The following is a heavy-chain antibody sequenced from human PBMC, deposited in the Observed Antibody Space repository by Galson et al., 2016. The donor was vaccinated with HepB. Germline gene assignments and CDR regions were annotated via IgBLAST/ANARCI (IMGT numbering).Heavy chain of an antibody. J-gene: IGHJ4*02. D-gene: IGHD1-26*01. Sequence: SLRLSCAVSGITLSDYYMSWIRQAPGKGLECISYISSSGSTMYYADSVKGRFTISRDNAKNSLFLQMNSLRAEDTAVYYCARNLRYLSGTYYFFDYWGQGTLVTVSS. CDR2: ISSSGSTM. V-gene: IGHV3-11*01. CDR3: ARNLRYLSGTYYFFDY. CDR1: GITLSDYY.